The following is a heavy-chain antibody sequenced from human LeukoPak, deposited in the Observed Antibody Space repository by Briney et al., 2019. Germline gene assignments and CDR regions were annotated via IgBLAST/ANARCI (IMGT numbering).Heavy chain of an antibody. CDR3: ARDRAVAVLGAFDI. CDR2: ISAYNGNT. D-gene: IGHD6-19*01. V-gene: IGHV1-18*01. J-gene: IGHJ3*02. CDR1: GYTFTSYG. Sequence: ASVKVSCKASGYTFTSYGISWVRQAPGQGLEWMGWISAYNGNTNYAQKLQGRVTVTTDTSTSTAYMELRSLRSDDTAVYYRARDRAVAVLGAFDIWGQGTMVTVSS.